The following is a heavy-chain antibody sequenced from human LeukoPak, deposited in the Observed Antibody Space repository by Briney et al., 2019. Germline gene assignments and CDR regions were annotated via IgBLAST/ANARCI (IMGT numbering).Heavy chain of an antibody. D-gene: IGHD2-15*01. CDR2: ISYDGSHK. CDR1: GFTFSSYA. V-gene: IGHV3-30-3*01. J-gene: IGHJ4*02. CDR3: ARPNIVVVVAAMDY. Sequence: GGSLRLSCSASGFTFSSYAMHWVRQAPGKGLEWVAVISYDGSHKYYADSVKGRFTISRDNSKNTLYLQMNSLRAEDTAVYYCARPNIVVVVAAMDYWGQGTLVTVSS.